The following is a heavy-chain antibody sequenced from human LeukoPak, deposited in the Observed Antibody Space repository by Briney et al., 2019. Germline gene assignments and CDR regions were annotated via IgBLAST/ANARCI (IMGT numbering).Heavy chain of an antibody. CDR2: ISSSSYT. D-gene: IGHD4-23*01. Sequence: GGSLRLSCAASGFTFSDYYMSWIRQAPGKGLEWVSYISSSSYTNYADSVKGRFTISRDNAKNSLYLQMNSLRAEDTAVYYCARVFHHATTVVLDYWGQGTLVTVSS. CDR1: GFTFSDYY. CDR3: ARVFHHATTVVLDY. V-gene: IGHV3-11*06. J-gene: IGHJ4*02.